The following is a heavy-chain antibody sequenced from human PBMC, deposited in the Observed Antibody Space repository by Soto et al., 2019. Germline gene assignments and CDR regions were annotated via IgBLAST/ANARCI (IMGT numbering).Heavy chain of an antibody. Sequence: PGCSLRLSCAASGFTFSNYWMHWVRQAPGKGLVWVSRVNGDGSSTFYADSVKGRFTISRDNAKNTVYLQMNSLRAEDTAVYYCAKDNWNTVWGQGTMVTVSS. J-gene: IGHJ3*01. CDR3: AKDNWNTV. V-gene: IGHV3-74*01. D-gene: IGHD1-20*01. CDR1: GFTFSNYW. CDR2: VNGDGSST.